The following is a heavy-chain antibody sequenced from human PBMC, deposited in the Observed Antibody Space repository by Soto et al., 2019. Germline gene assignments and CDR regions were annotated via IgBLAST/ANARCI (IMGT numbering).Heavy chain of an antibody. CDR2: IIPRSATS. V-gene: IGHV1-69*13. D-gene: IGHD4-17*01. CDR1: GYSFTSHY. CDR3: ARDPSSFYGDYDHFDY. Sequence: GASVKVSCKAIGYSFTSHYMHWVRQAPGQGLEWMGGIIPRSATSNYAQKFQGRVTITADESTSTAYMELSSLRSEDTAVYYCARDPSSFYGDYDHFDYWGQGTLVTVSS. J-gene: IGHJ4*02.